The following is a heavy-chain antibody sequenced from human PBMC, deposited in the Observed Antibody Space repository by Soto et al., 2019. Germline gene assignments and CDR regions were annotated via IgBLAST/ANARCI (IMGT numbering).Heavy chain of an antibody. CDR2: INSDGSST. D-gene: IGHD2-15*01. J-gene: IGHJ4*02. CDR1: GVNFIIYW. CDR3: VRTSLVVAAATREDY. Sequence: GAVRRSYEACGVNFIIYWRHWVRQKTGKGLVWVSRINSDGSSTSYADSVKGRFTISRDNAKSTLYLQMNSLRAEDTAVYYCVRTSLVVAAATREDYWGQGTLVTVSA. V-gene: IGHV3-74*01.